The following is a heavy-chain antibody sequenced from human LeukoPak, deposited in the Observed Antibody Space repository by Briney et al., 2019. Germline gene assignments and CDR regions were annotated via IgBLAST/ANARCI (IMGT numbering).Heavy chain of an antibody. J-gene: IGHJ4*02. CDR2: IHTSGES. CDR1: GTSVSNYY. V-gene: IGHV4-4*09. D-gene: IGHD1-26*01. Sequence: PPETLSLTCTVSGTSVSNYYWSWLRQTPEKGLEWMGHIHTSGESRYYPSLESRLTMSIDTSRNQLSLKLTSVTAADTPVYFCARLGSYHDFWGQGALVTVSS. CDR3: ARLGSYHDF.